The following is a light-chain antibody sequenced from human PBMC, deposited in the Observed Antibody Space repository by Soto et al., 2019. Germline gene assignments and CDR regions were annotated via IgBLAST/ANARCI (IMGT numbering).Light chain of an antibody. CDR1: QSVSYY. Sequence: EIVLTLSPATLSLYPRERATLSCRASQSVSYYLAWYQQKPGQAPRLLIYGASNRATGIPARFSGSGSGTDFTLTISSLEPEDFAVYYCQQRSNWPLITFGQGTRLENK. CDR2: GAS. V-gene: IGKV3-11*01. J-gene: IGKJ5*01. CDR3: QQRSNWPLIT.